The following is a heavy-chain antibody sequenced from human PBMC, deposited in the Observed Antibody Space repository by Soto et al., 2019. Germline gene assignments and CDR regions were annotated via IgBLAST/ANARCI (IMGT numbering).Heavy chain of an antibody. J-gene: IGHJ5*02. CDR3: ARDLCSGGSCYPSNWFDP. V-gene: IGHV1-2*04. D-gene: IGHD2-15*01. Sequence: ASVKVSCKASGYTFTSYAMHWVRQAPGQRLEWMGWINPNSGGTNYAQKFQGWVTMTRDTSISTAYMELSRLRSDDTAVYYCARDLCSGGSCYPSNWFDPWGQGTLVTVSS. CDR1: GYTFTSYA. CDR2: INPNSGGT.